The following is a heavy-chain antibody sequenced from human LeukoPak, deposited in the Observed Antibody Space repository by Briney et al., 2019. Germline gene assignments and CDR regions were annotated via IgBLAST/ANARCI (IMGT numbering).Heavy chain of an antibody. CDR3: ASRITIFGEFDY. CDR2: IYYSGNT. CDR1: GGSISSSNYY. Sequence: SETLSLTCTVSGGSISSSNYYWSWIRQPPGKGLEWIGYIYYSGNTYYNPPLKSRITISVDTSKNQFSLKLSSVTAADTAVYYCASRITIFGEFDYWGQGTLVTVSS. D-gene: IGHD3-3*01. J-gene: IGHJ4*02. V-gene: IGHV4-30-4*01.